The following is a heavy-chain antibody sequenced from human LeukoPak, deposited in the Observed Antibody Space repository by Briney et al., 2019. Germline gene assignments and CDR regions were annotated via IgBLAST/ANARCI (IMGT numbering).Heavy chain of an antibody. J-gene: IGHJ5*02. CDR2: LYTNGNT. CDR3: ARDMGGVTMVRGVSVPVKNNWFDP. D-gene: IGHD3-10*01. CDR1: GGAITSGNYY. Sequence: PSETLSLTCTVSGGAITSGNYYWSWIRQPAGKGLEWIGRLYTNGNTDYSPSLKSRVTISLDTYNNQFSLKLTSVTAADTAVYFWARDMGGVTMVRGVSVPVKNNWFDPWGQGMQVIVSS. V-gene: IGHV4-61*02.